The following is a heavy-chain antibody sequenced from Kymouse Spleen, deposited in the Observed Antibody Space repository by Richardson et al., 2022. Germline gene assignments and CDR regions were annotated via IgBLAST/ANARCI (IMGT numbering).Heavy chain of an antibody. V-gene: IGHV4-34*01. CDR3: ARGELELHYYYGMDV. CDR1: GGSFSGYY. J-gene: IGHJ6*02. D-gene: IGHD1-7*01. CDR2: INHSGST. Sequence: QVQLQQWGAGLLKPSETLSLTCAVYGGSFSGYYWSWIRQPPGKGLEWIGEINHSGSTNYNPSLKSRVTISVDTSKNQFSLKLSSVTAADTAVYYCARGELELHYYYGMDVWGQGTTVTVSS.